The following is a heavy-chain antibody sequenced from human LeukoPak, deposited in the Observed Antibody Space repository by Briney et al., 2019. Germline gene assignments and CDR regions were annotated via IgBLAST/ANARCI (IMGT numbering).Heavy chain of an antibody. V-gene: IGHV3-23*01. CDR3: AKSGRSYDSSGYYYWDY. D-gene: IGHD3-22*01. CDR1: GFTFSSYA. CDR2: ISGSGSST. Sequence: GGSLRLSCAASGFTFSSYAMSWVRQAPGKGLEWVSAISGSGSSTYYADSVKGRLTISRDNSKNTLYLQMNSLRAEDTAVYYCAKSGRSYDSSGYYYWDYWGQGTLVTVSS. J-gene: IGHJ4*02.